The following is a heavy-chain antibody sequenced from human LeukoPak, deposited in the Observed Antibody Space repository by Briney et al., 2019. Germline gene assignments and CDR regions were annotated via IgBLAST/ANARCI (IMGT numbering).Heavy chain of an antibody. Sequence: PGGSLRLSCGASGFTFSSYWMSWVRQAPGKGLEWVSYISSSTSTIYYADSVKGRFTISRDNAKNSLYLQMNSLRVEDTAVYYCASLYGEVLDYWGQGTLVTVSS. CDR1: GFTFSSYW. CDR2: ISSSTSTI. V-gene: IGHV3-48*01. CDR3: ASLYGEVLDY. J-gene: IGHJ4*02. D-gene: IGHD4-17*01.